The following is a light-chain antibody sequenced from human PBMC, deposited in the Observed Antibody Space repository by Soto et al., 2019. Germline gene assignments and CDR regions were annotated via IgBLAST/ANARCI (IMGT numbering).Light chain of an antibody. CDR2: DNN. CDR1: SSNIGNNY. CDR3: ATWDSSLSAWL. Sequence: QSVLTQPPSLSAAPGQTVTISCSGGSSNIGNNYVSWYQQVAGTTPKLLIFDNNKRPSGIPDGFSGSKSGTSATLGIAGLQTGDAADYYCATWDSSLSAWLFGGGTQLTVL. V-gene: IGLV1-51*01. J-gene: IGLJ3*02.